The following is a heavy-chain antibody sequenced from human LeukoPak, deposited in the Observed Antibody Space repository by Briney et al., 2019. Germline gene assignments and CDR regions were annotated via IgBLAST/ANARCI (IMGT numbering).Heavy chain of an antibody. CDR1: GYTFTSYD. J-gene: IGHJ6*02. CDR2: MNPNSGTT. V-gene: IGHV1-8*01. CDR3: PSPLYGTGSTKDYYGMDV. Sequence: GSVKVSCKASGYTFTSYDINGVRQATGRGLEWMGWMNPNSGTTGYAQKFRGRVTMPRNSSISTAYMELSRLTSQDTPVYYFPSPLYGTGSTKDYYGMDVWGQGTTVTVSS. D-gene: IGHD3-10*01.